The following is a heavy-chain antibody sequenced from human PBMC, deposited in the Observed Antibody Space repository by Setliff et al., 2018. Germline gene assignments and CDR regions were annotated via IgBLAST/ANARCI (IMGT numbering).Heavy chain of an antibody. V-gene: IGHV3-21*01. Sequence: GGSLRLSCAASGFTFSSYSMNWVRQAPGKGLEWVSSISSSSSYIYYADSVKGRFTISRDNAKNSLYLQRNSLRAEDTAVYYCARGLTVNAFDIWGQGTMVTVSS. CDR1: GFTFSSYS. J-gene: IGHJ3*02. CDR3: ARGLTVNAFDI. CDR2: ISSSSSYI. D-gene: IGHD2-21*01.